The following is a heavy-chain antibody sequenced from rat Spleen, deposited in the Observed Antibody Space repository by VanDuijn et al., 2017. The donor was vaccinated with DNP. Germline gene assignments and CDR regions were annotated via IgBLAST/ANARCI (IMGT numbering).Heavy chain of an antibody. CDR3: ARTRSPYWYFDF. V-gene: IGHV1-43*01. D-gene: IGHD3-8*01. J-gene: IGHJ1*01. Sequence: QVQLQQSGAELAKPGSSVKISCKASGYTFTTYYMTWIKQTTGQGLEYLGYINTGSGGTNYNEKFRGKATLTVDTSSNTAFMQLSSLTPDDSAVYYCARTRSPYWYFDFWGPGNMVTVSS. CDR2: INTGSGGT. CDR1: GYTFTTYY.